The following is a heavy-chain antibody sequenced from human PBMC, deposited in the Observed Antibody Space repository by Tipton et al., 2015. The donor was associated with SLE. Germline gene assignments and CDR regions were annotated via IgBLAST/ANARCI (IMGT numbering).Heavy chain of an antibody. CDR1: GGSISSSSYY. Sequence: TLSLTCTVSGGSISSSSYYWGWIRQPPGKGLEWIGSINHSGSTNYNPSLKSRVTISVDTSKNQFSLKLSSVTAADTAVYYCARGRAGYSSSWYRGYYYMDVWGKGTTVTVSS. J-gene: IGHJ6*03. CDR3: ARGRAGYSSSWYRGYYYMDV. D-gene: IGHD6-13*01. CDR2: INHSGST. V-gene: IGHV4-39*07.